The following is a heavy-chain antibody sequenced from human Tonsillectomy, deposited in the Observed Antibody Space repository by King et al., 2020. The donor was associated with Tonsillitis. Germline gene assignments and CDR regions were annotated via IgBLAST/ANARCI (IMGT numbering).Heavy chain of an antibody. V-gene: IGHV3-13*01. CDR3: AEGGGGWGIDY. D-gene: IGHD3-16*01. Sequence: QLVQSGGGLVQPGGSLRLSCAASGFTFSIYDMHWVRQATGKGLEWGSAIGTAGDTYYPGSVKGRFTISRANAKNSLYLQMNSMRTGDTAVYYCAEGGGGWGIDYWGQGTLVTVSS. CDR2: IGTAGDT. J-gene: IGHJ4*02. CDR1: GFTFSIYD.